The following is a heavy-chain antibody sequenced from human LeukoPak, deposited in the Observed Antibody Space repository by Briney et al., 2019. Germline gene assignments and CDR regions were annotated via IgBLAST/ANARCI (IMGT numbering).Heavy chain of an antibody. CDR1: GFTFDDYG. J-gene: IGHJ4*02. D-gene: IGHD2-8*01. Sequence: GGSLRLSCPASGFTFDDYGMSWVRQAPGKGLEWVSGINWFGGSTGYADSVKGRFTLSRDNDKNSLYLQMNSLRAEDTALYYCARQVGYCTNGVCYRDYLVYWGQGTLVTVSS. CDR2: INWFGGST. CDR3: ARQVGYCTNGVCYRDYLVY. V-gene: IGHV3-20*04.